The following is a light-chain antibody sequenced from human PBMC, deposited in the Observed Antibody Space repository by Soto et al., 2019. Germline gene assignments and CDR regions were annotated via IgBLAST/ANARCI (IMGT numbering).Light chain of an antibody. V-gene: IGKV4-1*01. Sequence: DIVMTQSPDSLAMSLGERATINCKSSQSVLYSSNNKNYLAWYQQKPGQPPKLLIYWASTRESGVPDRFSGSGSGTDFTYTISSMQAEDVAVYYCQQYDSTPPTFGQGTKLEIK. CDR1: QSVLYSSNNKNY. CDR2: WAS. CDR3: QQYDSTPPT. J-gene: IGKJ2*01.